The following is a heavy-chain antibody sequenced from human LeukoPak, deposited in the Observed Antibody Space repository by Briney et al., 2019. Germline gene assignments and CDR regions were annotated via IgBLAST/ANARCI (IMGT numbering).Heavy chain of an antibody. D-gene: IGHD4-17*01. CDR2: ISGSGGST. CDR3: AKSVESAVTINPYFDY. V-gene: IGHV3-23*01. CDR1: GFTFSDYA. J-gene: IGHJ4*02. Sequence: GGSLRLSCAASGFTFSDYAMSWIRQALGKGLKWVSVISGSGGSTYNVDPVKGRFTISRDDSKNTLYLKMNSLRAEDTAVYYCAKSVESAVTINPYFDYWGQGTLVTVS.